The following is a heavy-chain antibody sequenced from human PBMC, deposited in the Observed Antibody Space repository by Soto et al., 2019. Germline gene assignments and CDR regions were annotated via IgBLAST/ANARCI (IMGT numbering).Heavy chain of an antibody. CDR1: GDTISSGGRY. CDR2: ICYSGIA. CDR3: ARHSTNKSWYYGWFDP. V-gene: IGHV4-39*01. J-gene: IGHJ5*02. Sequence: SVTLSLTCTVAGDTISSGGRYWSWIRQHPGKRLEWIGSICYSGIAYYNPSLETRFTISGDTSMNQFSLRLSSVTAADTAVYYCARHSTNKSWYYGWFDPWGHGTLVTVS. D-gene: IGHD6-13*01.